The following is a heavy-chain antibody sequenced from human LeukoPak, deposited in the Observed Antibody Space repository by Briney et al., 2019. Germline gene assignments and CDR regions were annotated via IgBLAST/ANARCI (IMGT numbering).Heavy chain of an antibody. Sequence: ASVKVSCKASGGTFSSYAISRVRQAPGQGLEWMGRIIPIFGTENYAQKFQGRVTITTDESTSTAYMELSSLRSEDTAVYYCARDRPRWPFDPWGQGTLVTVSS. CDR1: GGTFSSYA. J-gene: IGHJ5*02. V-gene: IGHV1-69*05. CDR2: IIPIFGTE. CDR3: ARDRPRWPFDP. D-gene: IGHD2-15*01.